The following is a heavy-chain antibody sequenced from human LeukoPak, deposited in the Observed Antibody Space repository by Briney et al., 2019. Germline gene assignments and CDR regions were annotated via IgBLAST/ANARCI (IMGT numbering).Heavy chain of an antibody. CDR3: TKSPGQGIVGSSPAYNYYMDV. J-gene: IGHJ6*03. V-gene: IGHV3-11*01. D-gene: IGHD1-26*01. Sequence: GGSLRLSCAASGFTFSDYYMSWIRQAPGKGLEWVSYISSSGSTIYYADSVKGRFTTSRDNAKNSLYPQMSSLRAEDTAVYYCTKSPGQGIVGSSPAYNYYMDVWGKGTTVTVSS. CDR2: ISSSGSTI. CDR1: GFTFSDYY.